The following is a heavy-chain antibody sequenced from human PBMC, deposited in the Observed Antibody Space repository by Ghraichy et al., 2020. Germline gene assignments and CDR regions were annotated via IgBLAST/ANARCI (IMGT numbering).Heavy chain of an antibody. J-gene: IGHJ4*02. V-gene: IGHV4-34*01. CDR1: GGSFSGYY. CDR3: ARGPSEYAPIDY. Sequence: SETLSLTCAVYGGSFSGYYWSWIRQPPGKGLEWIGEINHSGSTNYNPSLKSRVTISVDTSKNQFSLKLSSVTAADTAVYYCARGPSEYAPIDYWGQGTLVTDSS. CDR2: INHSGST. D-gene: IGHD2-2*01.